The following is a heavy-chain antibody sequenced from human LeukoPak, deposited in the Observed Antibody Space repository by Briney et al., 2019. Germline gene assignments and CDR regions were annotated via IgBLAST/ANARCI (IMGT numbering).Heavy chain of an antibody. V-gene: IGHV4-4*07. Sequence: PSETLSLTCTVSGGSISSYYWSWIRQPAGKGLEWIGRIYTSGSTNYNPSLKSRVTVSVDTSKNQFSLKLSSVTAADTAVYYCARDSAPDYGGDDAFDIWGQGTMVTVSS. J-gene: IGHJ3*02. CDR2: IYTSGST. D-gene: IGHD4-17*01. CDR1: GGSISSYY. CDR3: ARDSAPDYGGDDAFDI.